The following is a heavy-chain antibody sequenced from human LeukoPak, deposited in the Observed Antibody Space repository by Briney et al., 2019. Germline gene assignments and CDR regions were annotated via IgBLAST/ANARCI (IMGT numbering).Heavy chain of an antibody. CDR3: ARDGYDYGYYYYMDV. CDR2: ISSSGSTI. CDR1: GFTFSSYE. Sequence: PGGSLRLSCAASGFTFSSYEMNWVRQAPGKGLKWVSYISSSGSTIYYADSVKGRFTISRDNAKNSLYLQMNSLRAEDTAVYYCARDGYDYGYYYYMDVWGKGTTVTVSS. V-gene: IGHV3-48*03. J-gene: IGHJ6*03. D-gene: IGHD5-12*01.